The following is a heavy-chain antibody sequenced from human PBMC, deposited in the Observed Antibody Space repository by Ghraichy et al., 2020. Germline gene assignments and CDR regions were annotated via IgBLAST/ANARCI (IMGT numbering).Heavy chain of an antibody. D-gene: IGHD3-9*01. V-gene: IGHV3-48*03. J-gene: IGHJ4*02. CDR2: VNSGGSVM. CDR3: ARGGNWLFDY. Sequence: GGSLRLSCAASGFTLSNFEMNWVRQAPGKGLEWVSYVNSGGSVMYYADSVKGRFTISRDNAKNSLYLQMNSLRAEDTAIYYFARGGNWLFDYWGQGTLVTVSS. CDR1: GFTLSNFE.